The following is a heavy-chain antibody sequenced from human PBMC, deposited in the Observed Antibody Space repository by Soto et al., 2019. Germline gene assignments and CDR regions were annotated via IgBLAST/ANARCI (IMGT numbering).Heavy chain of an antibody. Sequence: EAQLLESGGGLVQPGGSLRLSCAASGFTFSNYAMTWVRQDPGKGLEWVSAISGSGGDTYYADSVKGRFTISRDNSKNTLYLQMNSLRAEDTAVYYCAKDIGGSGGLSYGLDVWGQGTTVTVSS. CDR1: GFTFSNYA. D-gene: IGHD1-26*01. V-gene: IGHV3-23*01. CDR3: AKDIGGSGGLSYGLDV. J-gene: IGHJ6*02. CDR2: ISGSGGDT.